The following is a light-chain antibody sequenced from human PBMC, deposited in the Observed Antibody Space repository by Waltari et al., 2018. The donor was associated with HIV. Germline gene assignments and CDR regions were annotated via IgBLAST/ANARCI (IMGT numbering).Light chain of an antibody. CDR2: SNN. Sequence: QSVLAPPPSASGTPGQRVTISCSGSSSKVGSIIFNWYQQVPGTAPKLLIYSNNQRPSWVPDRFSVSNSGTSAALAISGLQSEDEADYYCAAWDDSLNAWVFGGGTKLTVL. J-gene: IGLJ3*02. CDR3: AAWDDSLNAWV. CDR1: SSKVGSII. V-gene: IGLV1-44*01.